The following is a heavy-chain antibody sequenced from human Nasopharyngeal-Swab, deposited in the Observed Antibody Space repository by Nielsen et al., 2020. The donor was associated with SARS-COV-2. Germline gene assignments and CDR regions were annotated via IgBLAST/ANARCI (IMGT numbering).Heavy chain of an antibody. CDR3: ARAVTMVRGVIIRVSEPDAFDI. CDR1: GFTFSSYS. CDR2: ISSSSSSYI. D-gene: IGHD3-10*01. J-gene: IGHJ3*02. V-gene: IGHV3-21*05. Sequence: GESLKISCAASGFTFSSYSMNWVRQAPGKGLEWVSYISSSSSSYIYYADSLKGLFTISRDNAKNSLYLEMNSLTDEDTAVYYCARAVTMVRGVIIRVSEPDAFDIWGQGTMVTVSS.